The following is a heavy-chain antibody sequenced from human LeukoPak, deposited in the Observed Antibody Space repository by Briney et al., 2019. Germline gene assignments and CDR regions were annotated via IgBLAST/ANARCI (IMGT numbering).Heavy chain of an antibody. CDR2: ISGSGGST. CDR1: GFTFSSYG. Sequence: GGSLRLSCAASGFTFSSYGMHWVRQAPGKGLEWVSGISGSGGSTDYADSVKGRFTISRDNSKNTLYLQMSSLRAEDTALYYRAKSDIAAAGTGAFDIWGQGTMVTVSS. CDR3: AKSDIAAAGTGAFDI. J-gene: IGHJ3*02. V-gene: IGHV3-23*01. D-gene: IGHD6-13*01.